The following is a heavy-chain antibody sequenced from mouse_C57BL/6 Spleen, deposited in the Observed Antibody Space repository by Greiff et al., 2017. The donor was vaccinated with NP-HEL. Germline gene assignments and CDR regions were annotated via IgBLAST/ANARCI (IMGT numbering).Heavy chain of an antibody. J-gene: IGHJ2*01. CDR1: GYTFTSYW. CDR2: IDPSDSYT. CDR3: ARWGYYCGSSPYFDY. V-gene: IGHV1-69*01. D-gene: IGHD1-1*01. Sequence: QVQLQQPGAELVMPGASVKLSCKASGYTFTSYWMHWVKQRPGQGLEWIGEIDPSDSYTNYNQKFKGKSTLTVDKSSSTAYMQLSSLTSEDSAVYDCARWGYYCGSSPYFDYWGQGTTLTVSS.